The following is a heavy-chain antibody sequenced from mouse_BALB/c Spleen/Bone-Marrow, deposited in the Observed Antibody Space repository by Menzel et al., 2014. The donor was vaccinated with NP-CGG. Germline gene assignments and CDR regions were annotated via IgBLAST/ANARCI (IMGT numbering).Heavy chain of an antibody. CDR1: GYSITSDYA. Sequence: VQLKESGPGLVKPSQSLSLTCTVTGYSITSDYAWNWIRQFPGNKLEWMGYISYSGSTSYNPSLKSRISITRDTSKNQFFLQLNSVTSEETATYYCARGGYDDAVDYWGQGTSVTVSS. D-gene: IGHD2-14*01. CDR3: ARGGYDDAVDY. V-gene: IGHV3-2*02. J-gene: IGHJ4*01. CDR2: ISYSGST.